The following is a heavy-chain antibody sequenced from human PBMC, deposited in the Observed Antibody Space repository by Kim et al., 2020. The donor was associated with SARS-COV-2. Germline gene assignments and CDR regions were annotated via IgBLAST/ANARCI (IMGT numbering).Heavy chain of an antibody. CDR3: ARGLGGYGSGSMRFDY. CDR1: GFTFSSYA. D-gene: IGHD3-10*01. J-gene: IGHJ4*02. Sequence: GGSLRLSCAASGFTFSSYAMHWVRQAPGKGLEWVAVISYDGSNKYYADSVKGRFTISRDNSKNTLYLQMNSLRAEDTAVYYCARGLGGYGSGSMRFDYWGQGTLVTVSS. V-gene: IGHV3-30*04. CDR2: ISYDGSNK.